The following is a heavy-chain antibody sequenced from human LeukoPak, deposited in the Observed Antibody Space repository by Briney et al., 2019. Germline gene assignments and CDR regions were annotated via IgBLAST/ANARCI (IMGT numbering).Heavy chain of an antibody. D-gene: IGHD7-27*01. CDR2: ITGSSTWT. CDR3: ARELVSLGTGYFDL. CDR1: GCTFGTYC. V-gene: IGHV3-23*01. J-gene: IGHJ2*01. Sequence: GSLRRSCEASGCTFGTYCMTCVRQAAGKGLEWCAGITGSSTWTYYADSVRGRFTISRDNSKNTLHLQMNNLTADDTAIYYCARELVSLGTGYFDLWGRGTLVTVSS.